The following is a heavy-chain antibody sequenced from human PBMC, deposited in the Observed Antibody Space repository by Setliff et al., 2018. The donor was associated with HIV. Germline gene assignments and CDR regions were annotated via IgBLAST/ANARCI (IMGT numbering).Heavy chain of an antibody. J-gene: IGHJ4*02. CDR1: EYTSASYV. V-gene: IGHV1-8*01. Sequence: ASVKVSCKTAEYTSASYVINWVRQAAGQGLEWMGWIDPKSGNTGYAQEFQGRVTMTRNTSISTAYMELISLTSDDTAIYFCARGLRAYLGYWGLGTLVTVSS. CDR2: IDPKSGNT. CDR3: ARGLRAYLGY. D-gene: IGHD1-26*01.